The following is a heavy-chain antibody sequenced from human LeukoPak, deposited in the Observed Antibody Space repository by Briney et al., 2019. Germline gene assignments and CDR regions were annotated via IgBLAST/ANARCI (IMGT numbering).Heavy chain of an antibody. CDR2: LYYSGST. CDR3: ARGVDYDFWSGTLFDP. Sequence: SETLSLICTVSGDSISSYYWSCIRHPPGRALECIGDLYYSGSTNYNPSLKSRVTISVDTSKNPFSLNLNSVTAADTAVYYCARGVDYDFWSGTLFDPWGQGTLVSVSS. D-gene: IGHD3-3*01. J-gene: IGHJ5*02. V-gene: IGHV4-59*01. CDR1: GDSISSYY.